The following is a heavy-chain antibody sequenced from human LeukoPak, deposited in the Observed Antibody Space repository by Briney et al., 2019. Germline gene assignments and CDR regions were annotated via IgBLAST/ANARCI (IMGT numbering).Heavy chain of an antibody. CDR1: GYTFTSYA. Sequence: GASVKVSCKASGYTFTSYAMHWVRQAPGQGLEWMGGIIPIFGTANYAQKFQGRVTITADESTSTAYMELSSLRSEDTAVYYCARGPLIFNIAVAGIPPPTEYYFDYWGQGTLVTVSS. J-gene: IGHJ4*02. CDR3: ARGPLIFNIAVAGIPPPTEYYFDY. CDR2: IIPIFGTA. D-gene: IGHD6-19*01. V-gene: IGHV1-69*13.